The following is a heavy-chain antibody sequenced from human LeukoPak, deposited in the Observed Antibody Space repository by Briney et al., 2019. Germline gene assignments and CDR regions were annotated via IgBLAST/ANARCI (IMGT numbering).Heavy chain of an antibody. CDR1: GGSISSYY. Sequence: SETLSLTCTVSGGSISSYYWIWLRPPPGQGLEWIGYIYYSGSTNYNPSLKSRVTISVDTSKNQFSLNLNSVTAADPAVYFCARVNSSGSFHDYWGQGARVSVAS. J-gene: IGHJ4*02. V-gene: IGHV4-59*12. D-gene: IGHD3-22*01. CDR2: IYYSGST. CDR3: ARVNSSGSFHDY.